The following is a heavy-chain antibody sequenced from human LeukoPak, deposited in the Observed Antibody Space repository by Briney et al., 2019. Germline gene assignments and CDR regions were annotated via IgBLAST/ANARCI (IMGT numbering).Heavy chain of an antibody. CDR1: GGSISSSSYY. D-gene: IGHD3/OR15-3a*01. J-gene: IGHJ4*02. V-gene: IGHV4-39*02. CDR2: IYYSGST. CDR3: ARDGTGARSNFDY. Sequence: SETLSLTCTVSGGSISSSSYYWGWIRQPPGKGLEWIGSIYYSGSTYYNPSLKSRVTISVDTSKNQFSLKLSSVTAADTAVYYCARDGTGARSNFDYWGQGTLVAVSS.